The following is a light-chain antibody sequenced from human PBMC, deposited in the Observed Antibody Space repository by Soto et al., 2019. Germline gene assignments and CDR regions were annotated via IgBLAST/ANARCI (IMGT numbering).Light chain of an antibody. CDR1: QSINRW. V-gene: IGKV1-5*01. CDR2: DAS. J-gene: IGKJ4*01. Sequence: DIQMTQSPSTLSASVGDRVTITCRASQSINRWLAWYQQKLGKAPKVLISDASNLESGVPSRFSGSGSGTDFALTISSLQPDDFATYFCQQYNGYPLTVGGGTKVEIK. CDR3: QQYNGYPLT.